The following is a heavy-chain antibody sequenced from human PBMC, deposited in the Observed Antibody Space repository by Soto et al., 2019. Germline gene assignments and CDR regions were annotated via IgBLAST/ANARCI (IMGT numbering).Heavy chain of an antibody. Sequence: EVQLVESGGGLVQPGESLRLSCAASGFTFSAFWMTWLRQAPGKGLEWVANIKRDGTVTHYGDSVEGRCTLSRDNAQNSLFLQLNSLRPEDTAMYYCARDLSPPGEFFYDAVDVWGQGNFVTVSS. CDR3: ARDLSPPGEFFYDAVDV. D-gene: IGHD2-21*01. J-gene: IGHJ3*01. CDR1: GFTFSAFW. V-gene: IGHV3-7*04. CDR2: IKRDGTVT.